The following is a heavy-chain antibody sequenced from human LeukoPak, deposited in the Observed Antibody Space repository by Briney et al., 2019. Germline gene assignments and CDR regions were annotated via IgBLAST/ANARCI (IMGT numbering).Heavy chain of an antibody. CDR3: ARLNYPSGPDIQRAIDY. V-gene: IGHV1-2*02. J-gene: IGHJ4*02. CDR1: GYTFTDYY. Sequence: ASVKVSCKASGYTFTDYYLHWVRQAPGQGLEWMGWFNPSSGAANTAQKFQGRVTMTRDTSISTVFMELSRLRSDDTAVYYCARLNYPSGPDIQRAIDYWGQGTLVTVSS. CDR2: FNPSSGAA. D-gene: IGHD2-21*02.